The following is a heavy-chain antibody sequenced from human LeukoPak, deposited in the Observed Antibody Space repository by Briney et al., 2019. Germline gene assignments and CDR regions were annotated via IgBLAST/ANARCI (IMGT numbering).Heavy chain of an antibody. V-gene: IGHV3-53*01. CDR2: FYRGETT. J-gene: IGHJ4*02. CDR3: AREVVSIPSYFES. D-gene: IGHD2-15*01. CDR1: GFTVSSSY. Sequence: GGSLRLTCAASGFTVSSSYMYWVRQAPGKGLEWVSFFYRGETTYYAESVRGRFTISRDISKNTLYLLMNSLIPEDTAVYYCAREVVSIPSYFESWGQGTRVTVSS.